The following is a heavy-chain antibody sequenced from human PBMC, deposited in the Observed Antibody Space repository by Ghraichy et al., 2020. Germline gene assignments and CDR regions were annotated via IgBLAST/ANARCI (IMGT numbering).Heavy chain of an antibody. CDR2: ISGAGST. CDR1: GFTFSSYA. Sequence: GGYLRLSCAASGFTFSSYALTWVRQAPGKGLEWVSSISGAGSTYYADSVKGRFTISRDNSKNTLFLELNSLRAEDTAVYYCAKDRTSWGPTFSDYWGQGTLVTISS. CDR3: AKDRTSWGPTFSDY. V-gene: IGHV3-23*01. J-gene: IGHJ4*02. D-gene: IGHD1/OR15-1a*01.